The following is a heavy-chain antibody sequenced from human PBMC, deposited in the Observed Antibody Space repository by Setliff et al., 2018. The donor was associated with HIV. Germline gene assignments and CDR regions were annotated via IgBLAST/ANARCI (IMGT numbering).Heavy chain of an antibody. CDR1: GGTFSSYA. Sequence: GASVKVSCKASGGTFSSYAISWVRQAPGQGLEWMAMVSPFDDGTNYAQKFQGRVTITADESTSTAYMELSSLRSEDTAVYYCARSDYYDSSGYSWFDPWGQGTLVTVSS. V-gene: IGHV1-69*11. D-gene: IGHD3-22*01. CDR3: ARSDYYDSSGYSWFDP. CDR2: VSPFDDGT. J-gene: IGHJ5*02.